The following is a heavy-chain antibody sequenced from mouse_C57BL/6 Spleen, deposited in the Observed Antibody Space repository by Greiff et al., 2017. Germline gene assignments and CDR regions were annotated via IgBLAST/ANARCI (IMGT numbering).Heavy chain of an antibody. CDR2: IRNKANGYTT. CDR3: ARSPPLDGSRYFDY. D-gene: IGHD1-1*01. CDR1: GFTFTDYY. J-gene: IGHJ2*01. Sequence: EVQRVESGGGLVQPGGSLSLSCAASGFTFTDYYMSWVRQPPGKALEWLGFIRNKANGYTTEYSASVTGRFTISRDNSQSILYLQMNALRAEDSATYYCARSPPLDGSRYFDYWGQGTTLTVSS. V-gene: IGHV7-3*01.